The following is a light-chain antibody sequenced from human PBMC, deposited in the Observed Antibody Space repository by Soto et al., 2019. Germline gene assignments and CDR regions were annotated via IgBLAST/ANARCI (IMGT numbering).Light chain of an antibody. CDR1: QSVSSF. CDR2: DAS. Sequence: EIVLTQSPATLSLSPGEKATLSCRASQSVSSFLAWYQQQPGQAPRLLIYDASNRATGIPARFSGSGSGTDFTLTITSLEPEDCAVYYCQQRSNWPPTFGQGTKVEIK. CDR3: QQRSNWPPT. J-gene: IGKJ1*01. V-gene: IGKV3-11*01.